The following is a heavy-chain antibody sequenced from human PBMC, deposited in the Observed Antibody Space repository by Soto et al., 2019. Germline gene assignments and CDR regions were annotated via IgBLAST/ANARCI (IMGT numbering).Heavy chain of an antibody. J-gene: IGHJ4*02. CDR3: ARDLAGPTWLDY. Sequence: EVQLVESGGGLVQPGGSLRLSCAASGFTFSSYEMNWVRQAPGKGLEWVSYISSSGSTIYYADSVKGRFTISRDNAKNSLYLQMNSLRAEDTAVYYCARDLAGPTWLDYWGQGTLVTVSS. D-gene: IGHD3-22*01. CDR1: GFTFSSYE. V-gene: IGHV3-48*03. CDR2: ISSSGSTI.